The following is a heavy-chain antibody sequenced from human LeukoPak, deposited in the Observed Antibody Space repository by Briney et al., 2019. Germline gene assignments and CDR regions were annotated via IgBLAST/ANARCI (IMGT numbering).Heavy chain of an antibody. CDR3: ARLDCTGDGCYHH. V-gene: IGHV4-59*08. J-gene: IGHJ4*02. CDR1: GDSVTSYY. CDR2: VSSDGTT. D-gene: IGHD2-8*02. Sequence: SETLSLTCSVSGDSVTSYYWSWIRQPPGKGVEWIGYVSSDGTTNYTPSIRSRGMMSVDKAKNQNSLNLTSLPAADTAIYYCARLDCTGDGCYHHWGRETLVTV.